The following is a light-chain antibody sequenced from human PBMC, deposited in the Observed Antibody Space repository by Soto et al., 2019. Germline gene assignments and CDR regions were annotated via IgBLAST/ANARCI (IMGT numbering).Light chain of an antibody. J-gene: IGKJ2*01. CDR3: QQYYSTPL. V-gene: IGKV4-1*01. CDR1: QSVLYSSNNKNY. CDR2: WAS. Sequence: DIVMTQSPDSLAVSLGERATINCKSSQSVLYSSNNKNYLAWYQQKPGQPPKLLIYWASTRESVVPNRFSGSGSATDFTLTISSLQAEDVAVYYCQQYYSTPLFGQGTKLEIK.